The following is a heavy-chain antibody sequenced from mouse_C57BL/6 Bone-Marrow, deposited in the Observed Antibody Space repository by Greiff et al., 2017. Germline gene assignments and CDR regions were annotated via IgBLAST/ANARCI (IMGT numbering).Heavy chain of an antibody. Sequence: VQLQQSGPELVKPGASVKISCKASGYAFSSSWMNWVKQRPGKGLEWIGRIYPGDGDTNYNGKFKGKATLTADKSSSTAYMQLSSLTSEDSAVYFCARGDDYEGAWFAYWGQGTLVTVSA. D-gene: IGHD2-4*01. CDR2: IYPGDGDT. CDR1: GYAFSSSW. CDR3: ARGDDYEGAWFAY. J-gene: IGHJ3*01. V-gene: IGHV1-82*01.